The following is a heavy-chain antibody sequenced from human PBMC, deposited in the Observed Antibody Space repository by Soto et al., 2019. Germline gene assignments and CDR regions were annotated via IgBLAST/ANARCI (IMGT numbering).Heavy chain of an antibody. D-gene: IGHD2-2*01. CDR3: TRREGYCSSTNRPNWLDP. Sequence: GGSLRLSCAASGFTFSGSAMHWVRQAPGKGLEWVGRIRSKSNSYATAYAASVKGRFTISRDDSKNTAYLQMNSLNSEDTAVYYCTRREGYCSSTNRPNWLDPWGQGTLVTVSS. J-gene: IGHJ5*02. CDR2: IRSKSNSYAT. CDR1: GFTFSGSA. V-gene: IGHV3-73*01.